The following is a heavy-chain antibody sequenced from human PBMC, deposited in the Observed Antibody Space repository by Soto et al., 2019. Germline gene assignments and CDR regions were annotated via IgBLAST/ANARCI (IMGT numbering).Heavy chain of an antibody. CDR1: GYSFTSYW. J-gene: IGHJ6*02. Sequence: GESLKISCKGSGYSFTSYWISWVRQMPGKGLEWMGRIDPSDSYTNYSPSFQGHVAISADKSISTAYLQWSSLKASDTAMYYCASPRRDVTAAITYYYGMDVWGQGTTVTVYS. CDR2: IDPSDSYT. CDR3: ASPRRDVTAAITYYYGMDV. D-gene: IGHD2-2*01. V-gene: IGHV5-10-1*01.